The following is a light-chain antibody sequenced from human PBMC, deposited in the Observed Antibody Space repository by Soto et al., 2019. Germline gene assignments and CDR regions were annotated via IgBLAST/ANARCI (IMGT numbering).Light chain of an antibody. CDR2: AAS. CDR1: QGVSRY. CDR3: QQLNTYPVT. J-gene: IGKJ4*01. V-gene: IGKV1-9*01. Sequence: IQLTQSPSSLSASVGDSVTITCLASQGVSRYLSWYQQKPGRAPILLISAASTLQSGVPARFSGRGSGTDFTRSISSLQPEDFATYYCQQLNTYPVTFGGGTKVEIK.